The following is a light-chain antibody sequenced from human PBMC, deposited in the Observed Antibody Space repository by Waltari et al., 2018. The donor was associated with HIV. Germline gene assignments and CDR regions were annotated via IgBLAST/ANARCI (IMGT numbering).Light chain of an antibody. V-gene: IGKV1-39*01. Sequence: DIQMTQPQPSLSASVGARSTITCRASQSISSYLNWHQQKPGKAPKLLISAASSLESGVPSRFSGSRSGTDFTLIISGLQPEDFATYYCQQTFDGPRTFGGGTKVEI. CDR1: QSISSY. J-gene: IGKJ4*01. CDR2: AAS. CDR3: QQTFDGPRT.